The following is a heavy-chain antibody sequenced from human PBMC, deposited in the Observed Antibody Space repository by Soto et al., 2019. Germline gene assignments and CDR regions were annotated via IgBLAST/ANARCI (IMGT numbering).Heavy chain of an antibody. D-gene: IGHD3-22*01. Sequence: PGGSLRLSCAASGFTFSSYSMNWVRQAPGKGLEWVSSISSSSSYIYYADSVKGRFTISRDNAKNSLYLQMNSLRAEDTAVYYCARGTNYYDSSGYYGYWGQGTLVTVS. V-gene: IGHV3-21*01. J-gene: IGHJ4*02. CDR2: ISSSSSYI. CDR1: GFTFSSYS. CDR3: ARGTNYYDSSGYYGY.